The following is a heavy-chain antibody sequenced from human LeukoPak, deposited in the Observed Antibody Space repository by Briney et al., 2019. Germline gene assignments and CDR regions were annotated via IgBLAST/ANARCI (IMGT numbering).Heavy chain of an antibody. CDR1: GFTFRSYS. D-gene: IGHD1-26*01. V-gene: IGHV3-21*01. CDR3: ARGVGWEVQPYYYGMDV. Sequence: GGSLRLSCAASGFTFRSYSMNWVRQAPGMGLEWVSSISTSSSHIYYADSVKGRFSISRDNAKNSLYLQMNSLRAEDTAVYYCARGVGWEVQPYYYGMDVWGPGTTVTVSS. J-gene: IGHJ6*02. CDR2: ISTSSSHI.